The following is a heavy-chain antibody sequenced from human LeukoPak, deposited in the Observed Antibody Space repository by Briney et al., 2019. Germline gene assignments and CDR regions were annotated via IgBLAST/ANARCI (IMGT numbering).Heavy chain of an antibody. CDR2: IRYDGSNK. D-gene: IGHD3-22*01. Sequence: GGSVRLSCAACGFTFSSYGMHWVRQAPGKGLEGVAFIRYDGSNKYSAESVKGRYTIHRDNYKNTLHLHMKSQRGEDTAVYLCAKDNHKGRGNYDSSGYYQSLPYWGQGTLVTVSS. V-gene: IGHV3-30*02. CDR1: GFTFSSYG. CDR3: AKDNHKGRGNYDSSGYYQSLPY. J-gene: IGHJ4*02.